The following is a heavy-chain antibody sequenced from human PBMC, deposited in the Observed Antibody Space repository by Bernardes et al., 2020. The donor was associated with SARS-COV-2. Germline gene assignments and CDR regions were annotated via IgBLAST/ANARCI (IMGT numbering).Heavy chain of an antibody. CDR1: GFTFSSYA. Sequence: GGSLRLSCAASGFTFSSYAMSWVRQAPGKGLEWVSAISGSGGSTYYADSVKGRFTISRDNSKNTLYLQMNSLRAEDTAVYYCAKDLVLGSGNSRVSFGPYYFDYWGQGTLVTVSS. J-gene: IGHJ4*02. D-gene: IGHD3-10*01. V-gene: IGHV3-23*01. CDR2: ISGSGGST. CDR3: AKDLVLGSGNSRVSFGPYYFDY.